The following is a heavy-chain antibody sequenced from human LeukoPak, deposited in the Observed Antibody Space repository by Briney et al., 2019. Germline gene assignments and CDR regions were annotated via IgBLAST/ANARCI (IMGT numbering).Heavy chain of an antibody. D-gene: IGHD3-10*01. Sequence: GGSLRLSCTGSGFTFDDYPMTWVRQAPGKGLEWVGFIRGKAYGATAEYAASVRGRFIISREDSKNTMYLQMNSLRPEDTAIYYCAKLFESGTYNNFFHYWGQGTLVTVFS. V-gene: IGHV3-49*04. CDR1: GFTFDDYP. J-gene: IGHJ4*02. CDR3: AKLFESGTYNNFFHY. CDR2: IRGKAYGATA.